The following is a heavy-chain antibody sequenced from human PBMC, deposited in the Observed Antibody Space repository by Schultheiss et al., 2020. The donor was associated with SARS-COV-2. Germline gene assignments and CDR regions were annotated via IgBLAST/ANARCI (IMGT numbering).Heavy chain of an antibody. Sequence: SQTLSLTCTVSGDPLSYGGFYWTWIRQHPGKTLEWIGSIYHSGSTFYSPSLKSRLTLSVDTSKNQFSLNLSSVTPADTAVYYCARDRREGNNWTFLGYWGQGTLVTVSS. V-gene: IGHV4-31*03. D-gene: IGHD1-1*01. CDR3: ARDRREGNNWTFLGY. J-gene: IGHJ4*02. CDR2: IYHSGST. CDR1: GDPLSYGGFY.